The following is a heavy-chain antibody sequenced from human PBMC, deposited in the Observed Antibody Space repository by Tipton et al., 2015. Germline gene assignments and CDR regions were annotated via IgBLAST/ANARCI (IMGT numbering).Heavy chain of an antibody. J-gene: IGHJ3*02. CDR3: ARAGFYYDSSGLRAFDI. V-gene: IGHV3-9*01. D-gene: IGHD3-22*01. CDR2: ISWNSGSI. Sequence: SLRLSCAASGFPFDDYAMHWVRQAPGKGLEWVSGISWNSGSIAYADSVKGRFTISRDNAKNTLYLQMNSLRAEDTAVYYCARAGFYYDSSGLRAFDIWGQGTMVTVSS. CDR1: GFPFDDYA.